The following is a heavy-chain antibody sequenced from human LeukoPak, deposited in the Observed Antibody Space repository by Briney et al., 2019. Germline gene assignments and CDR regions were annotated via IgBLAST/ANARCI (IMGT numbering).Heavy chain of an antibody. D-gene: IGHD2-15*01. CDR3: VREAGYCAPVCYKTNWFDP. Sequence: GGSLRHSCAASGFPFSSHAMSWVRQPPGKGLEWVAAISNGNTYYAGSVRGRFTISRDDSENTVYLQMNSLRDEDTALYYCVREAGYCAPVCYKTNWFDPWGQGTLVTVSS. V-gene: IGHV3-23*01. CDR1: GFPFSSHA. CDR2: ISNGNT. J-gene: IGHJ5*02.